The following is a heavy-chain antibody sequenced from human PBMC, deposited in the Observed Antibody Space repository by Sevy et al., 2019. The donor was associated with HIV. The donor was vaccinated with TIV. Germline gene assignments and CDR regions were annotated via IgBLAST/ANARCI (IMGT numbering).Heavy chain of an antibody. J-gene: IGHJ4*02. Sequence: GGSLRLSCGASGFIFSNNAMNWVRQAPGKGPEWVSGVESGGSTYYADSVKGRFTISRNNSKNMLFLQMSSRRAEDTAIYYCATGDTAMITDLDYWGLGTLVTVSS. D-gene: IGHD5-18*01. V-gene: IGHV3-23*01. CDR1: GFIFSNNA. CDR2: VESGGST. CDR3: ATGDTAMITDLDY.